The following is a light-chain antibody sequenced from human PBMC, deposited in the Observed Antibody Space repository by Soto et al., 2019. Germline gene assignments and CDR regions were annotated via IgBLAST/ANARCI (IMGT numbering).Light chain of an antibody. CDR1: QSISSY. Sequence: VIWMTQSPSLLSASTGDRVTISCRMSQSISSYLAWYQQKPGKAPELLIYAASTLQSGVPSRFSGSGSGTDFTLTISCLQSEDFATYYCQQYYSFPPTFGQGTKVDIK. V-gene: IGKV1D-8*01. J-gene: IGKJ1*01. CDR2: AAS. CDR3: QQYYSFPPT.